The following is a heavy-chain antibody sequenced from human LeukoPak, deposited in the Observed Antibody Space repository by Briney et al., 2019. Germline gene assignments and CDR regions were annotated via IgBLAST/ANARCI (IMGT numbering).Heavy chain of an antibody. CDR2: IYYSGST. D-gene: IGHD6-19*01. CDR1: GDSISDYY. V-gene: IGHV4-59*08. Sequence: PSETLSLTCTVSGDSISDYYWSWIRQPPGKGLEWIGYIYYSGSTNYIPSLKSRVTISVDTSRNQFSLSLTSLTAADTAIYYCAQTTGWPGFDFWGPGALVTVSS. CDR3: AQTTGWPGFDF. J-gene: IGHJ4*02.